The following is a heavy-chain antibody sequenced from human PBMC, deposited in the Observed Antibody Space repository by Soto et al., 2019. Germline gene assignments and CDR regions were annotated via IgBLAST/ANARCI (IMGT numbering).Heavy chain of an antibody. V-gene: IGHV3-30*18. D-gene: IGHD3-3*01. J-gene: IGHJ6*02. Sequence: GGSLRLSCAASGFTFSSYGMHWVRQAPGKGLEWVAVISYDGSNKYYADSVKGRFTISRDNSKNTLYLQMNSLRAEDTAVYYCAKAVLRFLWDGMDVWGQGTTVTVSS. CDR2: ISYDGSNK. CDR1: GFTFSSYG. CDR3: AKAVLRFLWDGMDV.